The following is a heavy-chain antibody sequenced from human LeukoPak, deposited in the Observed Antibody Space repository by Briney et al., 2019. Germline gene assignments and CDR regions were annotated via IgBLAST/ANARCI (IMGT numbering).Heavy chain of an antibody. J-gene: IGHJ3*02. Sequence: PGGSLRLSCTASGFTFGDYAMSWFRQAPGKGLEWVGFIRSKAYGGTTEYAASVKGRFTISRDDSKSIAYLQMNSLKTEDTAVYYCTRAVATVTPTPRYAFDIWGQGTMVTVSS. D-gene: IGHD4-17*01. CDR2: IRSKAYGGTT. CDR3: TRAVATVTPTPRYAFDI. V-gene: IGHV3-49*03. CDR1: GFTFGDYA.